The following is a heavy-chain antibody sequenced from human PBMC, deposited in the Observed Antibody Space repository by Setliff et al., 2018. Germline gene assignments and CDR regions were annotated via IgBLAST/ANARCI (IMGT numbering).Heavy chain of an antibody. CDR1: GGSISSSSYY. CDR2: IYYRGST. D-gene: IGHD6-19*01. J-gene: IGHJ4*02. CDR3: ARDTLTGGWDWFDY. V-gene: IGHV4-39*07. Sequence: SETLSLTCTVSGGSISSSSYYWGWIRQPPGKGLEWIGSIYYRGSTYYNPSLKSRVTISIDTSKNQFSLKLSSVTAADTAVYYCARDTLTGGWDWFDYWGQGTLVTVSS.